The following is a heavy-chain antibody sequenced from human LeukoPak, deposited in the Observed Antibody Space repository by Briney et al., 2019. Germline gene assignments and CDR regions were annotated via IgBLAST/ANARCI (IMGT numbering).Heavy chain of an antibody. CDR1: GFTFSTYS. V-gene: IGHV3-48*04. J-gene: IGHJ4*02. CDR3: ARDRGKDYFDS. D-gene: IGHD4-23*01. CDR2: ISSGSSTI. Sequence: GSLRLSCAASGFTFSTYSMNWVRQAPGKGLEWIPYISSGSSTIYYADSVKGRFSVSRDDSKNTLYLQMNSLRPEDTAIYYCARDRGKDYFDSWGQGTQVTVSS.